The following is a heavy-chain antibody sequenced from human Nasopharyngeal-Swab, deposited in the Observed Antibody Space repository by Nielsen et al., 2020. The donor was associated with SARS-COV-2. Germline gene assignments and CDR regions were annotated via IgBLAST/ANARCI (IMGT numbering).Heavy chain of an antibody. CDR1: GFTFSSYA. D-gene: IGHD3-9*01. CDR3: AKGSFGPHDAFDI. J-gene: IGHJ3*02. CDR2: ISGSGGST. Sequence: GGSLRLSCAASGFTFSSYAMSWVRQAPGKGLEWVSAISGSGGSTYYADPVKGRFTISRDNSKNTLYLQMNSLRAEDTAVYYCAKGSFGPHDAFDIWGQGTMVTVSS. V-gene: IGHV3-23*01.